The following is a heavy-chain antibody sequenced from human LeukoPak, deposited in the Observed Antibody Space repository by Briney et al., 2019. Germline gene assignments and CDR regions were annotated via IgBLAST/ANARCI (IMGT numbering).Heavy chain of an antibody. D-gene: IGHD2-15*01. V-gene: IGHV1-69*13. Sequence: GASVKVSCKASGGTFSSYAISWVRQAPGQGLEWMGGIIPIFGTANYAQKFQGRVTITADESTSTAYMELSSLRSEDTAVYHCARVYCSGGSCFDYYYGMDVWGQGTTVTVSS. CDR2: IIPIFGTA. CDR1: GGTFSSYA. J-gene: IGHJ6*02. CDR3: ARVYCSGGSCFDYYYGMDV.